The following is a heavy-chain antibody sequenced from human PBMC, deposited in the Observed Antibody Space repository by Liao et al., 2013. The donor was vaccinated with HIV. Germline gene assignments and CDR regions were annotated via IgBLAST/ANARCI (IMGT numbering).Heavy chain of an antibody. V-gene: IGHV4-34*12. D-gene: IGHD4-17*01. CDR3: ANYGDYFDS. CDR1: GGSFSGYY. Sequence: QVQLQQWGAGLLKPSETLSLTCAVYGGSFSGYYWSWIRQPPGKGLQWIGYIFYSGSTYYNPSLKSRLTISVDTSKNQFSLRLSSVTAADTAVYYCANYGDYFDSWGQGALVTVSS. J-gene: IGHJ4*02. CDR2: IFYSGST.